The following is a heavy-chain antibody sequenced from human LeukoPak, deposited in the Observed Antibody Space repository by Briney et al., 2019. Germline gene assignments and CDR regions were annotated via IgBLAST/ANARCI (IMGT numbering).Heavy chain of an antibody. J-gene: IGHJ4*02. V-gene: IGHV5-51*01. Sequence: GESLKISCKGSGYRFATYWIGWVRQMPGQGLEWMGIIYPDDSATKYSPSFQGQVTISADKSIDTACLQWSNLKASDTAMYYCAVRTAVTKLEPNPFDYWGQGTLVTVSS. CDR3: AVRTAVTKLEPNPFDY. D-gene: IGHD4-17*01. CDR2: IYPDDSAT. CDR1: GYRFATYW.